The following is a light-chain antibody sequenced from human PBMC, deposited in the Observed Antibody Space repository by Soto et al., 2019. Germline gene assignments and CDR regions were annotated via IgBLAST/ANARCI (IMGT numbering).Light chain of an antibody. CDR3: SSYTSSSTPYV. V-gene: IGLV2-14*01. Sequence: QSALTQPASVSGSPGQSITISCTGTSSDVGGYNYVSWYQQHPNKAPKLMVYEVSNRPSGVSNRFSGSKSGNTASLTISGLQTEDEGDYYCSSYTSSSTPYVFGTGTKVTVL. CDR2: EVS. CDR1: SSDVGGYNY. J-gene: IGLJ1*01.